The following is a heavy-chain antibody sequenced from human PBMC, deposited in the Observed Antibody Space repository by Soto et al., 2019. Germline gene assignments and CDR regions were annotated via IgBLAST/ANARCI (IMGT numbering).Heavy chain of an antibody. Sequence: EVQLVESGGGLVQPGGSLRLSCAASGFTFGSYPMHWVRQAPGKGLEYVSAISTNGDSTCYANSVKGRFTISRDNSKNTLYLQMGSLRAEDMGVYYCAREGMSRPRWVFDYWGQGTLVTASS. CDR3: AREGMSRPRWVFDY. CDR2: ISTNGDST. D-gene: IGHD6-13*01. CDR1: GFTFGSYP. V-gene: IGHV3-64*01. J-gene: IGHJ4*02.